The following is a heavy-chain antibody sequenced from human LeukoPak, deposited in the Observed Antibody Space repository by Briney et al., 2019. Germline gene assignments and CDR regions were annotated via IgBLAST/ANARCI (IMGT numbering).Heavy chain of an antibody. CDR1: GFTFSSYE. CDR3: AREELRYSSGSSHPYFDY. D-gene: IGHD6-19*01. J-gene: IGHJ4*02. CDR2: ISSSGSTI. V-gene: IGHV3-48*03. Sequence: RGSRTLSCAASGFTFSSYEMNWVRQAPGKGLEWVSYISSSGSTIYYADSVKGRFTISRDNAKNSLYLQMDSLRAEDTAVYYCAREELRYSSGSSHPYFDYWGQGTPVTVSS.